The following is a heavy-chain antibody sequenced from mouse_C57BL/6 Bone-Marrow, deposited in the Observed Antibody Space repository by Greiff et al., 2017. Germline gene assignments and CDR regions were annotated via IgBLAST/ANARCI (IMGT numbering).Heavy chain of an antibody. D-gene: IGHD1-1*01. CDR1: GFSLTSYG. J-gene: IGHJ1*03. CDR2: IWRGGST. Sequence: VKLQESGPGLVQPSQSLSITCTVSGFSLTSYGVHWVRQSPGKGLEWLGVIWRGGSTDYNAAFMSRLSITKDNSKSQVFFKMNSLQADDTAIYDCAKTLRRYRWYFDVWGTGTTVTVSS. V-gene: IGHV2-5*01. CDR3: AKTLRRYRWYFDV.